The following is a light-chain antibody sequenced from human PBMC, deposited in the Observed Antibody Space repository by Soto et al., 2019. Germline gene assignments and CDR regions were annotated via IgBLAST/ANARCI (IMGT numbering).Light chain of an antibody. Sequence: EIVMTQSPGTLYLSAGERATLSCRASQSFTSNYLAWYQQKPGQAPRLLIYGASSRATGIPDRFSGSGSGTDFTLTISRLEPEDSAVYYCQQYGSSPGTFGPGTKGEIK. V-gene: IGKV3-20*01. CDR3: QQYGSSPGT. J-gene: IGKJ1*01. CDR1: QSFTSNY. CDR2: GAS.